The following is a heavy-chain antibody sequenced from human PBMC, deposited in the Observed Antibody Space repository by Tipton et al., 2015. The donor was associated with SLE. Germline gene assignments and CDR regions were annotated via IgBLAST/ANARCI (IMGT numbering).Heavy chain of an antibody. CDR1: GSSTSNSFYF. CDR3: ARNCAGDCFGAFDV. Sequence: LSLTCPVSGSSTSNSFYFWGWIRQPPGQGLEWIGYIYTSGSTNYNPSLKSRATIFVDTSKSQLSLKLSSVTAADTAVYYCARNCAGDCFGAFDVWGQGTMVSVSP. V-gene: IGHV4-61*09. D-gene: IGHD2-21*01. J-gene: IGHJ3*01. CDR2: IYTSGST.